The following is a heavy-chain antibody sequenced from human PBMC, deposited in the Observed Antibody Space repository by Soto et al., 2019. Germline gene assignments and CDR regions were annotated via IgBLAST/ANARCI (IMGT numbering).Heavy chain of an antibody. CDR3: ARRRPPNYYGSGSFYYGMDV. V-gene: IGHV4-39*01. D-gene: IGHD3-10*01. J-gene: IGHJ6*02. Sequence: QLQLQESGPGLVKPSETLSLTCTVSGGSISSSSYYWGWIRQPPGKGLEWIGSIYYSGSTYYNPSLKSGVTISVDTSKNQFPLKLSSVTAADTAVYYCARRRPPNYYGSGSFYYGMDVWGQGTTVTVSS. CDR1: GGSISSSSYY. CDR2: IYYSGST.